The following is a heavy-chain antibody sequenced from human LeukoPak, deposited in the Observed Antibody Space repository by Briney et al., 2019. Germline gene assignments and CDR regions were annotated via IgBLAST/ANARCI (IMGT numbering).Heavy chain of an antibody. D-gene: IGHD3-3*01. Sequence: PGGSLRLSCAVSGFTVSRNYMTWVRQAPGKGLEWVSVILTGGDTFYADSVKGRFTISRDNSKNTLYLLMDNLRAGDAAVYYCARGLVSGYFLYWGQGTLVTVSP. J-gene: IGHJ4*02. V-gene: IGHV3-53*01. CDR1: GFTVSRNY. CDR3: ARGLVSGYFLY. CDR2: ILTGGDT.